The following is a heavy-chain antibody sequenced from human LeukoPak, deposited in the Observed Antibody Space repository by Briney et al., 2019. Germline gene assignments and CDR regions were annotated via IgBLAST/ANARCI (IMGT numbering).Heavy chain of an antibody. CDR3: ARDTGPYCSSTSCYALDY. J-gene: IGHJ4*02. V-gene: IGHV1-69*13. Sequence: ASVKVSCKASGGTFSSYAISWVRQAPGQGLEWMGGIIPIFGTANYAQKFQGRVTITADESTSTAYMELSSLRSEDTAVCYCARDTGPYCSSTSCYALDYWGQGTLVTVSS. D-gene: IGHD2-2*01. CDR1: GGTFSSYA. CDR2: IIPIFGTA.